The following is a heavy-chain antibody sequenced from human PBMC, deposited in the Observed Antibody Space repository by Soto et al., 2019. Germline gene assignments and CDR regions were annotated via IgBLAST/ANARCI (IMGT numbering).Heavy chain of an antibody. CDR1: GGSISSYY. J-gene: IGHJ4*02. D-gene: IGHD5-18*01. Sequence: SETLSLTCTVSGGSISSYYWSWIRQPPGKGLEWIGYIYYSGSTNYNPSLKRRVTISVDTSKNHFSLKLSSVTAADTVVYYCARDRGIQLGSPHFDYWGQGTLVTVSS. CDR2: IYYSGST. V-gene: IGHV4-59*01. CDR3: ARDRGIQLGSPHFDY.